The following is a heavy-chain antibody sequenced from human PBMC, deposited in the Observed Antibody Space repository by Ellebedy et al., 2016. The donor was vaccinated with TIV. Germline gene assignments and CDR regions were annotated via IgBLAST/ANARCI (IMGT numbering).Heavy chain of an antibody. CDR1: GYTFTGYY. V-gene: IGHV1-24*01. CDR3: ATEVPAANWFNP. D-gene: IGHD2-2*01. Sequence: ASVKVSXXASGYTFTGYYMHWVRQAPGKGLEWMGGFDPEDGETIYAQKFQGRVTMTEDTSTDTAYMELSSLRSEDTAVYYCATEVPAANWFNPWGQGTLVTVSS. J-gene: IGHJ5*02. CDR2: FDPEDGET.